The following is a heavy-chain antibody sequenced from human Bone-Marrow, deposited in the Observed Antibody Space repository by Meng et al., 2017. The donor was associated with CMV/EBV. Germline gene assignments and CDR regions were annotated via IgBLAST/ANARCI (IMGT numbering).Heavy chain of an antibody. V-gene: IGHV3-7*01. CDR1: VFSFSSYW. Sequence: GGSLRPSCAASVFSFSSYWMSWVRQAPGRGLEWVAHINQNGIEKYYVDSVKGRFTMSRNNAKNSLYLQMSSLRAEDTAVYYCVRDLGDGYSSGWYSANFAYWGQGTLVTISS. J-gene: IGHJ4*02. CDR2: INQNGIEK. D-gene: IGHD6-19*01. CDR3: VRDLGDGYSSGWYSANFAY.